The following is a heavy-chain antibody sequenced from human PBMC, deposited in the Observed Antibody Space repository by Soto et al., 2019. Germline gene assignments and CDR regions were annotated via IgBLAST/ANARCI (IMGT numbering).Heavy chain of an antibody. Sequence: SETLSLTCTVSGGSISSYYWSWIRQPPGKGLEWIGYIYYSGSTNYNPSLKSRVTISVDTSKNQFSLKLSSVTAADTAVFYCAGLYPYESSGYHLNYWGQGALVTVSS. CDR2: IYYSGST. J-gene: IGHJ4*02. V-gene: IGHV4-59*08. D-gene: IGHD3-22*01. CDR1: GGSISSYY. CDR3: AGLYPYESSGYHLNY.